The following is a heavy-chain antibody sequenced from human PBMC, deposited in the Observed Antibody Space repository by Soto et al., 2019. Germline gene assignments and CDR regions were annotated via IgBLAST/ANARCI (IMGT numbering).Heavy chain of an antibody. CDR1: GGSISGGGYY. D-gene: IGHD4-17*01. J-gene: IGHJ2*01. CDR3: AREIIPLTTDWYFDL. Sequence: QVQLQESGPGLVKPSETLSLTCTVSGGSISGGGYYWSWIRQPPGNGLEWIGYTYDSGSTYYNPSLKSRTSISIDTSKNQFSLRLTSVTAADTAVYYCAREIIPLTTDWYFDLWGRGTLVTVSS. V-gene: IGHV4-30-4*01. CDR2: TYDSGST.